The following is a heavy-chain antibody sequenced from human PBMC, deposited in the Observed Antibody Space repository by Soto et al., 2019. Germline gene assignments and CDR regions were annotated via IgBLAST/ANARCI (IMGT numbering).Heavy chain of an antibody. CDR1: VGSISSSSYG. CDR3: ARQVPYYYGMDV. Sequence: SETLSLTSTVSVGSISSSSYGWGCIREPPGNGLEWIGSIYYSGSTYYNPSLKSRVTISVDTSKNQFSLKLSSVTAADTAVYYCARQVPYYYGMDVWGQGTTVTVSS. D-gene: IGHD1-1*01. V-gene: IGHV4-39*01. J-gene: IGHJ6*02. CDR2: IYYSGST.